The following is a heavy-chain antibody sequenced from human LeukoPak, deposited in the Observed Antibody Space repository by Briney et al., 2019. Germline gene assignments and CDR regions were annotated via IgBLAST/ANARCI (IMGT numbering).Heavy chain of an antibody. D-gene: IGHD6-6*01. Sequence: GASVKVSCRASGYTLTSYGINWVRQAPGQGLEWMGWISAYNGNTNFAQKLQGRVTMTTDTSTSTAYMELRSLRSDDTAVYYCARGSYESSSDRFDYWGQGTLVTVSS. J-gene: IGHJ4*02. CDR1: GYTLTSYG. CDR3: ARGSYESSSDRFDY. CDR2: ISAYNGNT. V-gene: IGHV1-18*01.